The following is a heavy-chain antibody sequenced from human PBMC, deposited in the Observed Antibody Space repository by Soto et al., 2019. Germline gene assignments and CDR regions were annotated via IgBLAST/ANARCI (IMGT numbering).Heavy chain of an antibody. V-gene: IGHV1-69*01. Sequence: QVQLVQSGAEVKKPGSSVKVSCKASGGTFSSYAISWVRQAPGQGLEWMGGIIPIFGTANYAQKFQGRVTITADESTSTDYMELSSLRSEDTAVYYCARDMGGYDAPYYYGMDVWGQGTTVTVSS. J-gene: IGHJ6*02. CDR1: GGTFSSYA. CDR3: ARDMGGYDAPYYYGMDV. D-gene: IGHD5-12*01. CDR2: IIPIFGTA.